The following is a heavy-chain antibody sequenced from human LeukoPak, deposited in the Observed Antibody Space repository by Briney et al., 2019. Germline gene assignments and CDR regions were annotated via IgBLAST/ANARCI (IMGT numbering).Heavy chain of an antibody. Sequence: PGGSLGLSCAASGFTFSSYWMSWVRQAPGKGLEWVANIKQDGSEKYYVDSVKGRFTISRDNAKNSLYLQMNSLRAEDTAVYYCARMGWIAAADFDYWGQGTLVTVSS. CDR2: IKQDGSEK. J-gene: IGHJ4*02. V-gene: IGHV3-7*01. CDR3: ARMGWIAAADFDY. D-gene: IGHD6-13*01. CDR1: GFTFSSYW.